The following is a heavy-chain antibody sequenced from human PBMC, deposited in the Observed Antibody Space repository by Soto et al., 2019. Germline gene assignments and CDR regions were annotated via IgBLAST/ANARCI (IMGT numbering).Heavy chain of an antibody. V-gene: IGHV3-30*03. D-gene: IGHD6-13*01. CDR2: LSFDGSYK. CDR3: ARDGVKAAATDAFDI. CDR1: GFTFSYYG. Sequence: GGSLRLSCAASGFTFSYYGIHWVRQAPGKGLEWVAVLSFDGSYKYYADSVKGRFTISRDNSKNTLFLQMNSLRAEDTAMYYCARDGVKAAATDAFDIWGQGTLVTVSS. J-gene: IGHJ3*02.